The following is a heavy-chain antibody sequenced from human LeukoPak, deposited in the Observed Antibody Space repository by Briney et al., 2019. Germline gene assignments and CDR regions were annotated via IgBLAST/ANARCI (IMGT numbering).Heavy chain of an antibody. CDR3: ARAEYSYGPIDY. CDR1: GYSISSGYY. J-gene: IGHJ4*02. CDR2: IYYSGST. Sequence: SETLSLTCTVSGYSISSGYYWGWIRQPPGKGLEWIGSIYYSGSTYYNPSLKSRVTISVDTSKNQFSLKLSSVTAADTAVYYCARAEYSYGPIDYWGQGTLVTVSS. D-gene: IGHD5-18*01. V-gene: IGHV4-38-2*02.